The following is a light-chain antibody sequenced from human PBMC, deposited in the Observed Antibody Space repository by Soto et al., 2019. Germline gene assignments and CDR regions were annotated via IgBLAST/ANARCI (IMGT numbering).Light chain of an antibody. Sequence: DIQMTQSPSSVSASVGDRVTITCRASQAISNWLAWYQQKPGKAPKLLIYKASTLKSGVPSRFSGSGSGTEFTLTISSLQPDDFATYYCQHYNSYSEAFGQGTKVDI. CDR2: KAS. CDR3: QHYNSYSEA. V-gene: IGKV1-5*03. CDR1: QAISNW. J-gene: IGKJ1*01.